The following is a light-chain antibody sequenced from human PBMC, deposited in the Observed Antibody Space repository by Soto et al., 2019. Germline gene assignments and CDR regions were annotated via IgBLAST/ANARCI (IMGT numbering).Light chain of an antibody. CDR1: SSDIGAYGY. Sequence: QSALTQPASVSGSPGQSITISCAGSSSDIGAYGYVSWYQQHPCKAPKLIIYGDNSRPSGVSNRFSASKSDNTASLTISGLQAEGEADYYCSSYAGNMANVFGTGTKLTVL. CDR3: SSYAGNMANV. CDR2: GDN. V-gene: IGLV2-14*03. J-gene: IGLJ1*01.